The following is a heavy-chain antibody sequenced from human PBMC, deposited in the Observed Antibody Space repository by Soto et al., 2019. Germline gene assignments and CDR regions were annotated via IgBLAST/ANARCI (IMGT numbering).Heavy chain of an antibody. V-gene: IGHV1-69*08. J-gene: IGHJ5*02. CDR2: IIPILGIA. D-gene: IGHD6-19*01. CDR3: ARELENSGPGRSP. Sequence: QVQLVQSGAEVKKPGSSVTVSCKASGGTFSSYTISWVRQAPGQGLEWMGRIIPILGIANYAQKFQGRVTITADKSTSTAHMERSRLRSEDTAVYYWARELENSGPGRSPWGQDNLVIVSS. CDR1: GGTFSSYT.